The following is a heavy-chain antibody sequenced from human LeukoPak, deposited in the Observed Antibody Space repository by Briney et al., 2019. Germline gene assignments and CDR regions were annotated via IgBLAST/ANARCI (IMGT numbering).Heavy chain of an antibody. Sequence: GGSLRLSCAASGFTFSSYGMHWVRQAPGKGLEWVAVIWYDGSNKYYADSVKGRFTISRDNSKNTLYLQMNSLRAEDTAVYYCARAERGEGMTYWGQGTLVTVSS. D-gene: IGHD3-16*01. J-gene: IGHJ4*02. CDR2: IWYDGSNK. CDR3: ARAERGEGMTY. V-gene: IGHV3-33*01. CDR1: GFTFSSYG.